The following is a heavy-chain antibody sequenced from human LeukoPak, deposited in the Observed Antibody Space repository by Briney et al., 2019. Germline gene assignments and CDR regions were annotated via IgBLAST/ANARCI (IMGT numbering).Heavy chain of an antibody. V-gene: IGHV4-34*01. CDR1: GGSFSGYY. D-gene: IGHD2-2*01. CDR3: ARGAVRQRRYCSSTSCYELRFDY. Sequence: PSETLSLTCAVYGGSFSGYYWSWIRQPPGKGLEWIGEINHSGSTNYNPSLKSRVTISVDTSKNQFSLKLSSVTAADTAVYYCARGAVRQRRYCSSTSCYELRFDYWGQGTLVTVSS. CDR2: INHSGST. J-gene: IGHJ4*02.